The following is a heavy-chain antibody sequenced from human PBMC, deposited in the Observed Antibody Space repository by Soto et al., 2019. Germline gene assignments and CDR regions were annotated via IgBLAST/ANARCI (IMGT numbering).Heavy chain of an antibody. D-gene: IGHD3-10*01. CDR3: ARVRAPGNYYYYVMDV. CDR2: IIPIFGTA. Sequence: SVKVSCKASGGTFSSYAISWVRQAPGQGLEWMGGIIPIFGTANYAQKFQGRVTITADESTSTAYMELSSLRSEDTAVYYCARVRAPGNYYYYVMDVWGQGTTVTVSS. V-gene: IGHV1-69*13. J-gene: IGHJ6*02. CDR1: GGTFSSYA.